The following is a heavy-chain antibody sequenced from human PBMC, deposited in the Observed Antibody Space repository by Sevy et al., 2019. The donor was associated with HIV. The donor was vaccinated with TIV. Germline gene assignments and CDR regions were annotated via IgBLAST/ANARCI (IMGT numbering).Heavy chain of an antibody. V-gene: IGHV5-51*01. J-gene: IGHJ4*02. Sequence: GESLKISCKGSGYNFSGYWVGWVRQMPGKGLEWMGIIYPTDSHIIYSPSLQGQVTISVDKSITPAYLQWRGLKTSDTAMYYCARSSFYYDNSGFYPFDFWGQGTLVTVSS. D-gene: IGHD3-22*01. CDR3: ARSSFYYDNSGFYPFDF. CDR1: GYNFSGYW. CDR2: IYPTDSHI.